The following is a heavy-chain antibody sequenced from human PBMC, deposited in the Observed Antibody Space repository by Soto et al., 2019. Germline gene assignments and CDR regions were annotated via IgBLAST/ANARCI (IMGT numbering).Heavy chain of an antibody. CDR1: GGTFSSYA. Sequence: QVQLVQSGAEVKKPGSSVKVSCKASGGTFSSYAISWVRQAPGQGLEWMGGIIPIFGTANYAQKFQGRVTITADESTSPAYMELSSLRSEDTAVYYCARAPLGYCSSTSCPFDYWGQGTLVTVSS. J-gene: IGHJ4*02. D-gene: IGHD2-2*01. V-gene: IGHV1-69*01. CDR2: IIPIFGTA. CDR3: ARAPLGYCSSTSCPFDY.